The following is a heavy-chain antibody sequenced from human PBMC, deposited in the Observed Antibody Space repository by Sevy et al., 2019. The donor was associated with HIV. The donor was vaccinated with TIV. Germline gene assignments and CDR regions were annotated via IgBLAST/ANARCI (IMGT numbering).Heavy chain of an antibody. CDR1: GITFSTSG. D-gene: IGHD3-9*01. CDR3: AKDFTGYNGMDV. CDR2: ISYHGRDK. Sequence: GGSLRLSCVVSGITFSTSGMHWVRQAPGKGLEWVAVISYHGRDKFYGDSVKGRSTISRDNSKNILYLKMISLRAEDTDGYYCAKDFTGYNGMDVWGQGTMVTVSS. V-gene: IGHV3-30*18. J-gene: IGHJ6*02.